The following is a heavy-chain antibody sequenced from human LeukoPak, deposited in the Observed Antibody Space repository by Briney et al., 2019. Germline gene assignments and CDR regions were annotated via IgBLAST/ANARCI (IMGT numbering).Heavy chain of an antibody. V-gene: IGHV4-34*01. CDR3: AREDYCSGGSCYSGYFQH. Sequence: SETLSLTCAVYGGSFTGYHWTWIRQPPGKGLEWIGKINRSGSTNYNPSLKSRVTISVDTSKNQFSLKLSSVTAADTAVYYCAREDYCSGGSCYSGYFQHWGQGTLVTVSS. CDR1: GGSFTGYH. D-gene: IGHD2-15*01. CDR2: INRSGST. J-gene: IGHJ1*01.